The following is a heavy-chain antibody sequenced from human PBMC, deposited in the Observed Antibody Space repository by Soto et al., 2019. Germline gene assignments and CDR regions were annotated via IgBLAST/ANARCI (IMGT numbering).Heavy chain of an antibody. CDR3: AKAPPGRIAVADIYY. CDR1: GFTFISYG. Sequence: GGSLRLACAASGFTFISYGMHWVRQAPGKGLEWVAVISYDGSNKYYADSVKGRFTISRDNSKNTLYLQMNSLRAEDTAVYYCAKAPPGRIAVADIYYWGQGALLTISA. D-gene: IGHD6-19*01. CDR2: ISYDGSNK. J-gene: IGHJ4*02. V-gene: IGHV3-30*18.